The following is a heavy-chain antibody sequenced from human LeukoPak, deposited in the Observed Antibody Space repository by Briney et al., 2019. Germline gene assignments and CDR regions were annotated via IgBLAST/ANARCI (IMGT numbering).Heavy chain of an antibody. CDR1: GGSISSSSYY. J-gene: IGHJ5*02. D-gene: IGHD1-7*01. Sequence: SETLSLTCTVSGGSISSSSYYWGWIRQPPGKGLEWIGSIYYSGSTYYNPSLKSRVTISVDTSKNQFSLKLGSVTAADTAVYYCAGTRPRYNWNSGWFDPWGQGTLVTVSS. CDR3: AGTRPRYNWNSGWFDP. V-gene: IGHV4-39*07. CDR2: IYYSGST.